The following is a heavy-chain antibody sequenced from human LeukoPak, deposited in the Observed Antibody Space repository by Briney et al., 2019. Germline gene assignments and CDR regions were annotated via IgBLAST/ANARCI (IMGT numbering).Heavy chain of an antibody. D-gene: IGHD6-19*01. V-gene: IGHV1-18*01. CDR3: ARVAGTYRNYFDY. Sequence: ASVKVSCKASGYTFTSYGISWVRQAPGQGLEWMGWISAYNGNTNYAQKLQGRVTMTTDTSTSTVYMELRSLRSDDTAVYYCARVAGTYRNYFDYWGQGTLVTVSS. CDR2: ISAYNGNT. CDR1: GYTFTSYG. J-gene: IGHJ4*02.